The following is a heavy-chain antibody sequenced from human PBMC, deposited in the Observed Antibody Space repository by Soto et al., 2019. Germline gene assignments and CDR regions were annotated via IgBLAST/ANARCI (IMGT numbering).Heavy chain of an antibody. J-gene: IGHJ5*02. CDR1: GGAISSYD. Sequence: PSETLSLTGTVSGGAISSYDWSWIRQPPWKGLEWIGYIYYTGTTSYNPSLKSRVTISVDTSKNQFSLKLNSVTAADTALYYCGREPPQGWFGPLGQGTLVTVCS. V-gene: IGHV4-59*01. CDR3: GREPPQGWFGP. CDR2: IYYTGTT.